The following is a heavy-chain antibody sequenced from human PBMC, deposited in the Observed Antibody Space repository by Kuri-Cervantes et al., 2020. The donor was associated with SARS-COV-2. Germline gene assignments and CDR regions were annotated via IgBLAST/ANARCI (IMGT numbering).Heavy chain of an antibody. CDR3: ARSGVVTDYFDS. CDR1: GFTFSSYW. J-gene: IGHJ4*02. Sequence: GESLKISCAASGFTFSSYWMSWVRRAPGKGLEWVANIKQDGSEKYYVDSVKGRFTSSRDNAKNSLYLQMNSLRAEDTAVYYCARSGVVTDYFDSWGQGTLVTVSS. D-gene: IGHD2-21*02. V-gene: IGHV3-7*01. CDR2: IKQDGSEK.